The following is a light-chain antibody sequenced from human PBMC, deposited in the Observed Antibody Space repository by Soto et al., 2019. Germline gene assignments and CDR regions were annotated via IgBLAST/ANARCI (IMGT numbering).Light chain of an antibody. Sequence: QSVLTQPPSASGTPGQRVTISCSGSRSTIGSNPVQWYRQLPGTAPQLLIYRSDQRSSGVPVRFSGSKSGTSASQAISGLQSEDEADYHCATWVDNVYGPVFGGGTKLTVL. CDR2: RSD. J-gene: IGLJ3*02. V-gene: IGLV1-44*01. CDR3: ATWVDNVYGPV. CDR1: RSTIGSNP.